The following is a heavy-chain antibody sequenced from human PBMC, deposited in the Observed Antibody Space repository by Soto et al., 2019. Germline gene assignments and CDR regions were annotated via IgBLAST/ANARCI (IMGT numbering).Heavy chain of an antibody. D-gene: IGHD6-6*01. CDR1: GFTFDDYA. CDR3: AKGALSSSSDYYYYYYMDV. CDR2: ISWNSGSI. V-gene: IGHV3-9*01. Sequence: EVQLVESGGGLVQPGRSLRLSCAASGFTFDDYAMHWVRQAPGKGLEWVSGISWNSGSIGYADSVKGRFTISRDNAKNSLYLQMNSLRAEVTALYYCAKGALSSSSDYYYYYYMDVWGKGTTVTVSS. J-gene: IGHJ6*03.